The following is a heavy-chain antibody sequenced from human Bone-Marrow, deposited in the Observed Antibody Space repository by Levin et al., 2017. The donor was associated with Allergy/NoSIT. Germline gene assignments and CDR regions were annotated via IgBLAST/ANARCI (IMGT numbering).Heavy chain of an antibody. J-gene: IGHJ6*04. CDR3: ARDQDFGSGSIG. CDR1: GDSVSSGRYY. CDR2: ISYSGST. V-gene: IGHV4-61*01. D-gene: IGHD3-3*01. Sequence: SQTLSLTCSVSGDSVSSGRYYWSWIRQPPGKGLEWIGYISYSGSTNYNPSLKSRVTISVDASKNQFSLKLSSVPAADTAVYYCARDQDFGSGSIGWGKGTTVTVSS.